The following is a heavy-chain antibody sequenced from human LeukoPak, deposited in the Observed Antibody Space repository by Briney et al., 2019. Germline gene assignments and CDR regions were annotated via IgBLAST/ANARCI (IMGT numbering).Heavy chain of an antibody. CDR3: ARDEGGPTGYYMDV. CDR2: ISGSGGST. Sequence: GGSLRLSCAASGFTFSSYAMSWVRQAPGKGLEWVSAISGSGGSTYYADSVKGRFTISRDNAKNSLYLQMNSLRAEDTAVYYCARDEGGPTGYYMDVWGKGTTVTVSS. J-gene: IGHJ6*03. D-gene: IGHD2-15*01. CDR1: GFTFSSYA. V-gene: IGHV3-23*01.